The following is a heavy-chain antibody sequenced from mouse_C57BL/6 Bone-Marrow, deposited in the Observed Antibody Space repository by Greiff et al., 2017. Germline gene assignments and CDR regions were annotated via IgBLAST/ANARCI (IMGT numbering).Heavy chain of an antibody. V-gene: IGHV1-7*01. Sequence: QVQLKESGAELVKPGASVKLSCKASGYTFTSYWMHWVKQRPGQGLEWIGYINPSSGYTKYNQKFKDKATMTADKSSSTAYMQLSSLTYADSAVYYCARRDYGYYYFDVGDRGTATTVTS. D-gene: IGHD2-12*01. CDR2: INPSSGYT. J-gene: IGHJ1*03. CDR3: ARRDYGYYYFDV. CDR1: GYTFTSYW.